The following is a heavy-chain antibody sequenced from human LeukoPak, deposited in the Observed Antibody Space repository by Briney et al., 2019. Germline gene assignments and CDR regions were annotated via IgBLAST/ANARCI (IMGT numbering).Heavy chain of an antibody. CDR1: GNTFTNNG. CDR3: ARDTAHFDY. Sequence: GASVKVSCKASGNTFTNNGISWVRQAPGQGLEWMGWISAYNGHTNYAQKLQGRVTMTTDTSTSTAYMELRSLRSDDTAVYYCARDTAHFDYWGQGTLVTVSS. CDR2: ISAYNGHT. J-gene: IGHJ4*02. V-gene: IGHV1-18*01. D-gene: IGHD5-18*01.